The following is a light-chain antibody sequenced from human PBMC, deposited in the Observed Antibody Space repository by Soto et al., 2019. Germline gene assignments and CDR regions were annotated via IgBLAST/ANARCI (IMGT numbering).Light chain of an antibody. CDR1: QSIASSY. J-gene: IGKJ2*01. Sequence: PGERATLSCRASQSIASSYLTWYQHKPGQAPRLLIYGASSRATGIPDRFSGSGSGTDFTLTISRLEPEDFAVYYCQQYGSSSYTFGQGTQLEIK. CDR2: GAS. CDR3: QQYGSSSYT. V-gene: IGKV3-20*01.